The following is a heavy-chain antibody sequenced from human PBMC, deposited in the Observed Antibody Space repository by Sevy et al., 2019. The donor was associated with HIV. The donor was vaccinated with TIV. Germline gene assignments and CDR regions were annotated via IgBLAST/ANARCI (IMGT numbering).Heavy chain of an antibody. V-gene: IGHV3-53*01. CDR2: IYSGGST. J-gene: IGHJ4*02. CDR1: GFTVSSNY. D-gene: IGHD1-26*01. Sequence: GGSLRLSCAASGFTVSSNYMSWVRQAPGKGLEWVSVIYSGGSTYYADSVKGRFNISRVNSKKRLDLQMNSLRAEDTAVYYCARDVRRRGTFDYWGQGTLVTVSS. CDR3: ARDVRRRGTFDY.